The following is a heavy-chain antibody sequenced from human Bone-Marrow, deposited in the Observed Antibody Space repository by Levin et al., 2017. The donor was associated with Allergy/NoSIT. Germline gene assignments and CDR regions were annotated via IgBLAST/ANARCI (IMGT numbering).Heavy chain of an antibody. D-gene: IGHD4-11*01. J-gene: IGHJ3*01. V-gene: IGHV2-5*02. Sequence: QTLSLTCTFSGFSLTTTPVRVGWIRQPPGKALEWLALIYWDDDKRYSPSLKNRISLTKDTSKKQVVLTMTNMDSEVTGTYYCAHGHAPTGTPVGYGGFDFWGQGIMVTVSS. CDR2: IYWDDDK. CDR1: GFSLTTTPVR. CDR3: AHGHAPTGTPVGYGGFDF.